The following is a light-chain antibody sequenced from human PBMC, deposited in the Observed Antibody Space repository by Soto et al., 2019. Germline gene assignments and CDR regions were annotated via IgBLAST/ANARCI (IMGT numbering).Light chain of an antibody. CDR1: QDISKN. J-gene: IGKJ5*01. CDR3: QQYDNLLPIT. CDR2: DAS. V-gene: IGKV1-33*01. Sequence: IQMTQSPSSLSASVGDRVTITCQASQDISKNVNWYQQKPGKAPKLLIYDASSLQTGVPSRFSGSGSATHFTFTISSLQPEDVATYYWQQYDNLLPITFGQGTRLEIK.